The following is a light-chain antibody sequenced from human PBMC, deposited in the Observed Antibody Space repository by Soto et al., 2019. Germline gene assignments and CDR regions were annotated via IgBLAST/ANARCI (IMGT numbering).Light chain of an antibody. V-gene: IGLV2-23*01. Sequence: QSALTQPASVSGSPGQPITISCTGPSSDVGNYNRVSWYQQQPGKAPKLIIYEGNKRPSGVSNRFSGSKSGNTASLTISGLQAEDEADYFCCSYVTSVVFGGGTKLTVL. CDR1: SSDVGNYNR. CDR2: EGN. CDR3: CSYVTSVV. J-gene: IGLJ2*01.